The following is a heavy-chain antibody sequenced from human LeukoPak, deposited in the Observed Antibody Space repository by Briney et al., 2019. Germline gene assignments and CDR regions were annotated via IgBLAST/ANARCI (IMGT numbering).Heavy chain of an antibody. CDR1: GFTFDDYA. J-gene: IGHJ4*02. D-gene: IGHD3-22*01. CDR2: ISWNSGSI. V-gene: IGHV3-9*01. CDR3: AKESQRYYDSRDY. Sequence: GGSLRLSCAASGFTFDDYAMHWVRQAPGKGLEWVSGISWNSGSIGYADSVKGRFTISRDNAKNSLYLQMNSLRAEDTAVYYCAKESQRYYDSRDYWGQGTLVTVSS.